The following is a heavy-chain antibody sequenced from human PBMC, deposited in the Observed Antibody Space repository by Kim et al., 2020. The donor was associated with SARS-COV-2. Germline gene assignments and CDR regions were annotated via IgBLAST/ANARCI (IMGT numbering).Heavy chain of an antibody. CDR1: GFTFDDYS. J-gene: IGHJ3*02. D-gene: IGHD5-12*01. CDR3: ARADRRGSKLGFDI. Sequence: GGSLRLSCAASGFTFDDYSMYWVRQGPGKGLECVSGINWNSVSIVYADSVKGRFTISRDNAKNSLYLQMNSLRAEDTALYYCARADRRGSKLGFDIWGQGTVVTVSS. V-gene: IGHV3-9*01. CDR2: INWNSVSI.